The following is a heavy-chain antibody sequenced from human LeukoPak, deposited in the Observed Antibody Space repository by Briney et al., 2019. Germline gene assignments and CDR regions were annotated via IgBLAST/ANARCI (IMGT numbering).Heavy chain of an antibody. CDR3: ARAAIRVDCFDS. Sequence: GGSLRLSCAASGFLFGGHAMVWVRQAPGKGLECVSSISSHAAYINYADSVKGRFTISRDNDKNSLFLDMKSLRVDDTAVYFCARAAIRVDCFDSWGQGTLVTVSS. CDR2: ISSHAAYI. V-gene: IGHV3-21*01. D-gene: IGHD2-2*01. J-gene: IGHJ4*02. CDR1: GFLFGGHA.